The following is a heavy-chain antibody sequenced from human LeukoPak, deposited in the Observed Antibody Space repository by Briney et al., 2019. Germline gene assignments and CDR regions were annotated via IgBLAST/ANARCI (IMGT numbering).Heavy chain of an antibody. CDR2: IYHSGST. J-gene: IGHJ4*02. CDR3: ARDGYCSGTSCQRRFDF. CDR1: GYSISSGYY. Sequence: SETLSLTCTVSGYSISSGYYWGWIRQPPGKGLEWIGSIYHSGSTYYNPSLKSRVTISVDTSKNQFSLKLNSVTAADTAVYYCARDGYCSGTSCQRRFDFWGQGTLVTVSS. V-gene: IGHV4-38-2*02. D-gene: IGHD2-2*01.